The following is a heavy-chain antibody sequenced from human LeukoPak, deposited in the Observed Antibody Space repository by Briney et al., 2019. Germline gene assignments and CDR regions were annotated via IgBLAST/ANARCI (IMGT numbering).Heavy chain of an antibody. V-gene: IGHV3-23*01. D-gene: IGHD3-10*01. CDR1: GFTFSSYA. CDR3: AKDREYYYGSGRGRGRHAFDI. J-gene: IGHJ3*02. CDR2: ISGSGGST. Sequence: GGSLRLSCAASGFTFSSYAMSWVRQAPGKGLEWVSAISGSGGSTYYADSVKGRFTISRDNSKNTLYLQMNSLRAEDTAVYYCAKDREYYYGSGRGRGRHAFDIWGQGTMVTVSS.